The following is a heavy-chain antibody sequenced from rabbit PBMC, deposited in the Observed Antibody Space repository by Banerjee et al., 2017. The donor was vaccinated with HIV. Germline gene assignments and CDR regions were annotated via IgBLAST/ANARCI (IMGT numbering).Heavy chain of an antibody. J-gene: IGHJ5*01. CDR3: AREGAGSSFNYPDWLDL. V-gene: IGHV1S45*01. D-gene: IGHD8-1*01. CDR2: IDPLFGTT. Sequence: QEQLVESGGGLVQPGGSLKLSCKASEFDLITYGMSWVRQPPGKGLEWIGYIDPLFGTTYYASWAKGRFTISKTSSTTVTLQMTSLTAADTATYFCAREGAGSSFNYPDWLDLWGQGTLVTVS. CDR1: EFDLITYG.